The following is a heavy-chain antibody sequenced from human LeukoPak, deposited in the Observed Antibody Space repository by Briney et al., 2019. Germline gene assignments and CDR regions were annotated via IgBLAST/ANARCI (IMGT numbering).Heavy chain of an antibody. CDR1: GGSFSGYY. J-gene: IGHJ4*02. Sequence: SETLSLTCAVYGGSFSGYYWSWIRKPPGKGLEWIGEINHSGSTNDNPSLKSRVTISVDTSKNQFSLKLSSVTAADTAVYYCARVVGYSSGWYGVWGQGTLVTVSS. V-gene: IGHV4-34*01. D-gene: IGHD6-19*01. CDR3: ARVVGYSSGWYGV. CDR2: INHSGST.